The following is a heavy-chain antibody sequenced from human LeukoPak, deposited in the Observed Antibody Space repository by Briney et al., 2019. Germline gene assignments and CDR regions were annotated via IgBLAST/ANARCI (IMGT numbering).Heavy chain of an antibody. CDR1: GFIFGDYA. CDR3: TRSTTVTTIGYFDY. CDR2: IRSKAYGGIT. V-gene: IGHV3-49*03. Sequence: GGSLRLSCAASGFIFGDYAMSWFRQAPGKGLEWVGFIRSKAYGGITEYAASVKGRFTISRDDSKSIAYLQMNSLKTEDTAVYYCTRSTTVTTIGYFDYWGQGTLVTVSS. D-gene: IGHD4-17*01. J-gene: IGHJ4*02.